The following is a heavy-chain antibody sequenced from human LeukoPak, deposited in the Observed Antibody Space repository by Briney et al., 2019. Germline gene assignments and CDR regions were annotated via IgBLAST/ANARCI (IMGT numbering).Heavy chain of an antibody. CDR2: IYSNGST. Sequence: SETLSLTCSVSGGSISSHYWSWIRQPLGKGLEWIGYIYSNGSTNYSPSLKSRVTISIDTSKNQFSLKVSSVTTADTAAYYCARDREYSGYEDWGQGTLVTVSS. V-gene: IGHV4-59*11. CDR1: GGSISSHY. J-gene: IGHJ4*02. D-gene: IGHD5-12*01. CDR3: ARDREYSGYED.